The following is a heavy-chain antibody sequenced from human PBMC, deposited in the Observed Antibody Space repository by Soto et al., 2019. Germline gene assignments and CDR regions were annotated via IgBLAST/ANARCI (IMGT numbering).Heavy chain of an antibody. J-gene: IGHJ6*02. CDR3: VYLCASGGREYRYCYYGMDI. CDR1: GYSFTKYW. D-gene: IGHD3-3*01. CDR2: IYPDESDT. V-gene: IGHV5-51*01. Sequence: GESLKISCKGSGYSFTKYWIGWVRQMPGKGLEWMAIIYPDESDTRYSPSFQGQVTISADKSISTAYLQWSSLKASDTAMYYCVYLCASGGREYRYCYYGMDIWGQGTTVTVSS.